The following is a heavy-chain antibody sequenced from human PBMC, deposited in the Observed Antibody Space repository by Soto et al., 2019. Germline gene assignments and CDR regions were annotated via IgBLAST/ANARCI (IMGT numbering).Heavy chain of an antibody. CDR2: INHSGST. CDR3: ARHRTPHRAYFDY. CDR1: GGSFSGYY. Sequence: SETLSLTCAVYGGSFSGYYWSWIRQPPGKGLEWIGEINHSGSTNYNPSLKSRVTISVDTSKNQFSLKLSSVTAADTAVYYYARHRTPHRAYFDYWGQGTLVTVSS. V-gene: IGHV4-34*01. J-gene: IGHJ4*02.